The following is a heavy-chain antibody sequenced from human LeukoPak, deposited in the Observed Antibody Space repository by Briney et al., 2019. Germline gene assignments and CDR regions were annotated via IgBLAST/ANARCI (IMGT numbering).Heavy chain of an antibody. Sequence: SQTLSLTCAISGDSVSTNSGGWNWIRQPPSRGLEWLGRTYYSRSNWYNDYAVSVKSRITINPDTSKNQFSLQLNSVTPDDTAVYYCARVGYCSGGSCYPFDYWGQGTLVTVSS. V-gene: IGHV6-1*01. J-gene: IGHJ4*02. CDR2: TYYSRSNWYN. CDR1: GDSVSTNSGG. D-gene: IGHD2-15*01. CDR3: ARVGYCSGGSCYPFDY.